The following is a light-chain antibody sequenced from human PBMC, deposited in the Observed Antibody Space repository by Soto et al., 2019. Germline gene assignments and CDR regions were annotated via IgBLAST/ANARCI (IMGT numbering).Light chain of an antibody. CDR1: QGISNS. Sequence: DIQMTQSPSSLSASVGDTVTITCRASQGISNSLAWYQQKPGKVPMLLIYDASTLQSGVPSRFSGRGSGTSFTLTISSLQPEDAATYYCPKYNNAMYTFGQGTRLEIK. J-gene: IGKJ2*01. CDR3: PKYNNAMYT. V-gene: IGKV1-27*01. CDR2: DAS.